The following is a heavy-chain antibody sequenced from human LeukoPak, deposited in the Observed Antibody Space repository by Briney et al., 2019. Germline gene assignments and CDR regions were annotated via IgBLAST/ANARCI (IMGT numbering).Heavy chain of an antibody. Sequence: PSQTLSLTCTVSGGSISSGDYYWSWIRQPPGKGLEWIGYIYYSGSTYYNPSLKSRVTISVDTSKNQFSLKLSSVTAADTAVYYCAREGNAFPYYYYYYMDVWGKGTTVTVSS. V-gene: IGHV4-30-4*08. CDR3: AREGNAFPYYYYYYMDV. CDR2: IYYSGST. CDR1: GGSISSGDYY. J-gene: IGHJ6*03. D-gene: IGHD3-10*01.